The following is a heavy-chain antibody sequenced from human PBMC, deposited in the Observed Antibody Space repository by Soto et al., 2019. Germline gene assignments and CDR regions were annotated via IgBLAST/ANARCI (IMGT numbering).Heavy chain of an antibody. V-gene: IGHV4-59*08. D-gene: IGHD3-10*01. J-gene: IGHJ6*02. CDR2: IYYSGST. CDR1: GGSISSYY. CDR3: ARHPNYYYGSGSSYYYYYYGMDV. Sequence: QVQLQESGPGLVKPSETLSLTCTVSGGSISSYYWSWIRQPPGKGLEWIGYIYYSGSTNYNPSLKSRVTISVDTSKNQFSLKLSSVTAADTAVYYCARHPNYYYGSGSSYYYYYYGMDVWGQGTTLTVSS.